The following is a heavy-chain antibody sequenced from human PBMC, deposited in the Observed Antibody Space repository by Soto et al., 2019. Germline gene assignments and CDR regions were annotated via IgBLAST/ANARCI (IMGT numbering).Heavy chain of an antibody. CDR2: INHSGST. CDR3: ARGGLVGTFDY. V-gene: IGHV4-34*01. D-gene: IGHD6-19*01. CDR1: GGSFSGYY. J-gene: IGHJ4*02. Sequence: PSETLSLTCAVYGGSFSGYYWSWIRQPPGKGLEWIGEINHSGSTNYNPSLKSRVTISVDTSKNQFSLKLSSVTAADTAVYYCARGGLVGTFDYWGQGTLVTVSS.